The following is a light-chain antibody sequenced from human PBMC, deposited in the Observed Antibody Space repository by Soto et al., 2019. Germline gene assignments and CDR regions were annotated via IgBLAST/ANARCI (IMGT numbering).Light chain of an antibody. Sequence: EIVLTQSPGTLSLSPGERATLSCRASQSVSSSYLTWYQQKPGQAPRLLIYGASTSATGIPDRFSVSGSGTDFTLTISTLEPEDFAVYYCQQYCSSPLTFGGGTKVEIK. CDR1: QSVSSSY. V-gene: IGKV3-20*01. CDR2: GAS. CDR3: QQYCSSPLT. J-gene: IGKJ4*01.